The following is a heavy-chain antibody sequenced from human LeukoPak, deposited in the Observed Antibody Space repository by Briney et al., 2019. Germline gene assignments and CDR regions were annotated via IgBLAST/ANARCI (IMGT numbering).Heavy chain of an antibody. CDR1: GFTFSSYG. J-gene: IGHJ4*02. D-gene: IGHD2-2*01. CDR2: IRYDGSNK. Sequence: GGSLRLSCAASGFTFSSYGMHWVRQAPGKGLEWVAFIRYDGSNKYYADSVKGRFTISRDNSKNTLYLQMNSLRAEDTAVYYCARFSWASKVFNSWGQGTLVTVSS. CDR3: ARFSWASKVFNS. V-gene: IGHV3-30*02.